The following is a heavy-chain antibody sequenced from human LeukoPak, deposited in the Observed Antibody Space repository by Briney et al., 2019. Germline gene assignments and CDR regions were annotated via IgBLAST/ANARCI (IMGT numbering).Heavy chain of an antibody. D-gene: IGHD2-2*01. J-gene: IGHJ4*02. CDR1: GFTFSSYG. V-gene: IGHV3-33*01. CDR3: AREHPVPYYFDY. CDR2: IWYDGSNK. Sequence: PGGSLRLSCAASGFTFSSYGMHWVRQAPGKGLEWVAVIWYDGSNKYYADSVKGRFTISRDNSKNTLYLQMNSLRAEDTAVYYCAREHPVPYYFDYWGQGTLVTVSS.